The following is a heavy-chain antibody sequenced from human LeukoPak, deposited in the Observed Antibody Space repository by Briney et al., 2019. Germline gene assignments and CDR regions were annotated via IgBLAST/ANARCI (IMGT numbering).Heavy chain of an antibody. CDR2: ISSSSSTI. J-gene: IGHJ4*02. Sequence: GGSLRLSCAASGFTFSSYSMNWVRQAPGKGLEWVSYISSSSSTIYYADSVKGRFTISRGNAKNSLYLQMNSLRDEDTAVYYCAVGGLRYYYDSSGYNYWGQGTLVTVSS. CDR3: AVGGLRYYYDSSGYNY. D-gene: IGHD3-22*01. CDR1: GFTFSSYS. V-gene: IGHV3-48*02.